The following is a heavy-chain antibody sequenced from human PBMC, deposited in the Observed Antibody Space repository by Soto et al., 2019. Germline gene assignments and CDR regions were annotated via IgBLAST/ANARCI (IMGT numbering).Heavy chain of an antibody. CDR2: IYYSGST. Sequence: SETLSLTCTVSGGSISSSSYYWGWIRQPPGKGLEWIGSIYYSGSTYYNPSLKSRVTISVDTSKNQFSLKLSSVTAADTAVYYCARHAYMVRGVIMASGFDYWGQGTLVTSPQ. CDR1: GGSISSSSYY. CDR3: ARHAYMVRGVIMASGFDY. D-gene: IGHD3-10*01. V-gene: IGHV4-39*01. J-gene: IGHJ4*02.